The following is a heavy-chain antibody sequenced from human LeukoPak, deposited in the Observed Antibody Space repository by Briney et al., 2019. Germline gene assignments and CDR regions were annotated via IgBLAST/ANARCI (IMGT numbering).Heavy chain of an antibody. V-gene: IGHV1-2*06. CDR1: GYTFTGYY. J-gene: IGHJ4*02. CDR3: ARERVYYDSSGYTRGRFDY. Sequence: ASVKVSCKASGYTFTGYYMHWVRQAPGQGLEWMGRINPNSGGTNYAQKFQGRVTMTRDTSISTAYMELSRLRSDDTAVCYCARERVYYDSSGYTRGRFDYWGQGTLVTVSS. CDR2: INPNSGGT. D-gene: IGHD3-22*01.